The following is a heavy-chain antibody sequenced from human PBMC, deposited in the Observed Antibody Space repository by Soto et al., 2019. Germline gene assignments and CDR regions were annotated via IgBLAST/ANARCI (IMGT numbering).Heavy chain of an antibody. J-gene: IGHJ6*02. CDR1: GGTFSSYA. CDR3: ARSQGSSTSLEIYYYYYYGMDV. Sequence: QVQLVQSGAEVKKPGSSVKVSCNASGGTFSSYAISWVRQAPGQCLEWMGGLIPISGTANYAQKFQGRVTISADESTSTAYMALSSLRSEDTAVYYCARSQGSSTSLEIYYYYYYGMDVWGQGTTVTVSS. D-gene: IGHD2-2*01. CDR2: LIPISGTA. V-gene: IGHV1-69*01.